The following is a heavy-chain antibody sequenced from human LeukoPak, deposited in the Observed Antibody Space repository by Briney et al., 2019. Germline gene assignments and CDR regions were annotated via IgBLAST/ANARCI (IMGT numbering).Heavy chain of an antibody. CDR2: IYYSGST. CDR1: GGSISSSSYY. Sequence: KPSETLSLTSTVSGGSISSSSYYWGWIRQPPGKGLEWIGSIYYSGSTYYNPSLKSRVTTSVDTSKNQFSLKLSSVTAADTAVYYCARHLLPYCSGTSCPEFDPWGQGTLVTVSS. CDR3: ARHLLPYCSGTSCPEFDP. J-gene: IGHJ5*02. V-gene: IGHV4-39*01. D-gene: IGHD2-2*01.